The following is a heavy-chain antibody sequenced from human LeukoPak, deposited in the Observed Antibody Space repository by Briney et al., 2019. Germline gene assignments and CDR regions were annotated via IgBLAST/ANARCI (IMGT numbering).Heavy chain of an antibody. Sequence: PSETLSLTCTVSGGSISSSSYYWGWIRQPPGKGLEWIGSIYYSGSTYYNPSLKSRVTISVDTSKNQFSLKLSSVTAADTAVYYCASLGWNDEIRRTNWFDPWGQGTLVTVSS. CDR3: ASLGWNDEIRRTNWFDP. V-gene: IGHV4-39*07. J-gene: IGHJ5*02. D-gene: IGHD1-1*01. CDR2: IYYSGST. CDR1: GGSISSSSYY.